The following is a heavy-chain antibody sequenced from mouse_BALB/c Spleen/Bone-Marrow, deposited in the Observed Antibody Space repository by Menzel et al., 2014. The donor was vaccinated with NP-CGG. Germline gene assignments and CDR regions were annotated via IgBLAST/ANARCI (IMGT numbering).Heavy chain of an antibody. J-gene: IGHJ4*01. CDR1: GYTFSSYW. V-gene: IGHV1-9*01. Sequence: QVQLQQSGAELMEPGASVKISCKATGYTFSSYWIEWVKQRPGHGLEWIGEILPGSGGTNYNEKFKGKATFTADTSSNTAYMQLNSLTSEDSAVYYCARSMDYWGQGTSVTVSS. CDR3: ARSMDY. CDR2: ILPGSGGT.